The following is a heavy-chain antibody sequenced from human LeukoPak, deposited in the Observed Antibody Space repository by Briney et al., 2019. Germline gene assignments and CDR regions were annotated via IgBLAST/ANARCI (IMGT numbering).Heavy chain of an antibody. CDR3: AKDRRGSCNGGSCYCRDY. V-gene: IGHV3-30*02. D-gene: IGHD2-15*01. J-gene: IGHJ4*02. CDR2: ISYDGSDK. Sequence: PGGSLRLSCAASGFTFNSYGIHWVRQAPGKGLEWVAFISYDGSDKYYADSVKGRFTISRDNSKNTLYLQMSSLRAEDTAVYYCAKDRRGSCNGGSCYCRDYWGQGTLVTVSS. CDR1: GFTFNSYG.